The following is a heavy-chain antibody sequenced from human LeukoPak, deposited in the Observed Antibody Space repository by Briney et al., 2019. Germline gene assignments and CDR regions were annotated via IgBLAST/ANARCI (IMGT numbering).Heavy chain of an antibody. CDR2: INPSSGST. J-gene: IGHJ4*02. Sequence: ASVKVSCKASGYTFTSYYMHWVRQAPGQGLEWMGIINPSSGSTSYAQKFQGRVTMTRDTSTNTVYMELSSLRSEDTAVYYCARGSSSTAYFDYWGPGTLVTVSS. CDR1: GYTFTSYY. D-gene: IGHD6-6*01. CDR3: ARGSSSTAYFDY. V-gene: IGHV1-46*01.